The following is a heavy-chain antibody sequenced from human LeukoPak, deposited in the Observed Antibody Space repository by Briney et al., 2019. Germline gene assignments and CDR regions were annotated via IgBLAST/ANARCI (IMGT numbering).Heavy chain of an antibody. D-gene: IGHD4-4*01. J-gene: IGHJ6*02. V-gene: IGHV3-23*01. CDR2: ISGSGGST. CDR3: AKVAYSNYFWYYYGMDV. CDR1: GFTFSSYA. Sequence: GGSLRLSCAASGFTFSSYAMSWVRQAPGKGLEWVSAISGSGGSTYYADSVKGRFTISRDNSKNTLYLQMNSLRAEDTAVYYCAKVAYSNYFWYYYGMDVWGQGTTVTVSS.